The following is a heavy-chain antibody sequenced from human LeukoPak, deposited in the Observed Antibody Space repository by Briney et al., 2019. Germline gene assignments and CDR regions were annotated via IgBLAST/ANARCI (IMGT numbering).Heavy chain of an antibody. V-gene: IGHV3-11*01. Sequence: GGSLRLSCAASGFTFSDYYMSWIRQAPGKGLEWVSYIGSSGSTIYYADSVKGRFTISRDNAKNSLYLQMNSLRAEDTAVCYCARGIAVAGYNWFDPWGQGTLVTVSS. CDR1: GFTFSDYY. CDR3: ARGIAVAGYNWFDP. D-gene: IGHD6-19*01. J-gene: IGHJ5*02. CDR2: IGSSGSTI.